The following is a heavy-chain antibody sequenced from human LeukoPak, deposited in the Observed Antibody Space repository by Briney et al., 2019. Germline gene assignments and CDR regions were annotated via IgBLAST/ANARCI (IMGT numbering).Heavy chain of an antibody. CDR3: ATRQLVTFDP. Sequence: PSETLSLTCTVSGYSISSTYYWGWIRQPPGKGLEWIGSIYHSGSTYYNPSLKSRVTISVDTSKNQFSLKLSSVTAADTAVYYCATRQLVTFDPWGQGPRSPSPQ. D-gene: IGHD6-6*01. CDR1: GYSISSTYY. J-gene: IGHJ5*02. V-gene: IGHV4-38-2*02. CDR2: IYHSGST.